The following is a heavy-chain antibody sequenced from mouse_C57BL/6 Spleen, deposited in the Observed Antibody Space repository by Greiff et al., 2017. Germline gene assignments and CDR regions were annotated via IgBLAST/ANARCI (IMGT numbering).Heavy chain of an antibody. Sequence: EVKLVESGEGLVKPGGSLKLSCAASGFTFSSYAMSWVRQTPETRLEWVAYFSSGGDYIYYADPVKGRFTISRDNARNTLYLQMSSLKSEDTAMYYCTRDYGWFAYWGQGTLVTVSA. V-gene: IGHV5-9-1*02. CDR3: TRDYGWFAY. D-gene: IGHD2-4*01. J-gene: IGHJ3*01. CDR2: FSSGGDYI. CDR1: GFTFSSYA.